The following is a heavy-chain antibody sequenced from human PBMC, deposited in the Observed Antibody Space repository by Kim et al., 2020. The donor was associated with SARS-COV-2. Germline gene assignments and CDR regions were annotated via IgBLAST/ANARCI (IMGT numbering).Heavy chain of an antibody. J-gene: IGHJ4*02. V-gene: IGHV3-23*01. CDR1: GFIFSNFA. CDR3: TKRGLPGFFFVH. CDR2: LTGDGATI. Sequence: GGSLRLSCAASGFIFSNFAINWVRQAPGKGLEWVATLTGDGATIMYADSVKGRFTISRDGPKTTVRLQMNSLRVVDTAVYYCTKRGLPGFFFVHWGQGALVTVSS. D-gene: IGHD3-9*01.